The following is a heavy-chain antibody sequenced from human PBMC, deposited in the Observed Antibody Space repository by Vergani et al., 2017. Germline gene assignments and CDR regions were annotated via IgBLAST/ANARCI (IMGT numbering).Heavy chain of an antibody. Sequence: EVQLLESGGGLVQPGGSLRLSCAASGFPFSSYAMSWVRQAPGKGLEWVSALSGSGGSTYYADSVKGRFTISRDNSKNTLYLQMNSLRAEDTAVYYCAKDPRDYGDYEIDYWGQGTLVTVSS. CDR2: LSGSGGST. D-gene: IGHD4-17*01. V-gene: IGHV3-23*01. CDR3: AKDPRDYGDYEIDY. CDR1: GFPFSSYA. J-gene: IGHJ4*02.